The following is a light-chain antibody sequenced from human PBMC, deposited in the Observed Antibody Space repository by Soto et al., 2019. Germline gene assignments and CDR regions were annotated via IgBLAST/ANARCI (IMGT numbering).Light chain of an antibody. J-gene: IGLJ1*01. CDR1: SSDVGGYNY. Sequence: QSVLTQPASVSGSPGQSITISCTGTSSDVGGYNYVSWYQQHPGKAPKLMIYDVSNQPSGVSNRFSGSKSGNTASLTISGLQAEDEADYYCSSYTSSSTVYVFGTGNKVTVL. CDR2: DVS. CDR3: SSYTSSSTVYV. V-gene: IGLV2-14*01.